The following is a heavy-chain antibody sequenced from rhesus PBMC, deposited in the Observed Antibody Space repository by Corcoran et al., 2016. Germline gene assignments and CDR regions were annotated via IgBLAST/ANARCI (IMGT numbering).Heavy chain of an antibody. J-gene: IGHJ4*01. V-gene: IGHV1-156*01. CDR2: VEPVYGEI. D-gene: IGHD1-20*01. CDR3: AGCIAGTTYYFDY. Sequence: EVHLVQSGAEVKKPGASVKVSCKVSGYTFTELSMPWLLQAPGKGLEGMGGVEPVYGEIKHAEKFQGRVTMTEDTYTDTAYMELSSLRSEDTAVYYCAGCIAGTTYYFDYWGQGVRVTVSS. CDR1: GYTFTELS.